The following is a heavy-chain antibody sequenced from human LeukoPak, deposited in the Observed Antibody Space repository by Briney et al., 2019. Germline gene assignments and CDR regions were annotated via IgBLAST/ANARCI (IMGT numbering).Heavy chain of an antibody. Sequence: PGGSLRLSCAASGFTFSNYWMSWVRQAPGKGLEWVANIKLDGSEKYYVDFVKGRFTISRDNAKNSLYLQMNSLRVEDTAVYYCARVQYVKSTFDFWGQGALVTVSS. J-gene: IGHJ4*02. CDR3: ARVQYVKSTFDF. D-gene: IGHD2/OR15-2a*01. CDR2: IKLDGSEK. CDR1: GFTFSNYW. V-gene: IGHV3-7*01.